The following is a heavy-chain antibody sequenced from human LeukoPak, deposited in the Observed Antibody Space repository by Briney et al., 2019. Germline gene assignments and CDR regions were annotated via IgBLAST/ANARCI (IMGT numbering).Heavy chain of an antibody. CDR3: ARALSIATTVDI. CDR1: GFIFSSYD. D-gene: IGHD6-6*01. J-gene: IGHJ3*02. V-gene: IGHV3-21*01. CDR2: ISSSSSYI. Sequence: GGSLRLSCAASGFIFSSYDINWLRQAPGQGLEWISSISSSSSYIYYADSVRGRFTISRDNAKHPVFLQMNRQRAEDTAVYYCARALSIATTVDIWGLGTMVTVSS.